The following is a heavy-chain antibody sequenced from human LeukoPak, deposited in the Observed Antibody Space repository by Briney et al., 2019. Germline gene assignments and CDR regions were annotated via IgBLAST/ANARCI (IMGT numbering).Heavy chain of an antibody. V-gene: IGHV3-53*01. Sequence: PGGSLRLSCAASGFTVITNDMTWVRQAPGKGLEWASVLYSDGNTKYADSVQGRFTISRDNSKNTLCLEMNSLSPDDTAVYYCARGVEPLAANTLAYWGQGTLVTVSS. CDR3: ARGVEPLAANTLAY. D-gene: IGHD1-14*01. CDR1: GFTVITND. CDR2: LYSDGNT. J-gene: IGHJ4*02.